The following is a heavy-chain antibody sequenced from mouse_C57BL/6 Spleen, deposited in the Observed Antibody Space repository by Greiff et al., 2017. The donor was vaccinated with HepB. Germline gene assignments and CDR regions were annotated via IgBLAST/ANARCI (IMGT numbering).Heavy chain of an antibody. J-gene: IGHJ1*03. D-gene: IGHD2-4*01. V-gene: IGHV5-6*01. CDR3: ARQYEYDGSYWYFDV. CDR1: GFTFSSYG. CDR2: ISSGGSYT. Sequence: EVKLMESGGDLVKPGGSLKLSCAASGFTFSSYGMSWVRQTPDKRLEWVATISSGGSYTYYPDSVKGRFTISRDNAKNTLYLQMSSLKSEDTAMYYCARQYEYDGSYWYFDVWGTGTTVTVSS.